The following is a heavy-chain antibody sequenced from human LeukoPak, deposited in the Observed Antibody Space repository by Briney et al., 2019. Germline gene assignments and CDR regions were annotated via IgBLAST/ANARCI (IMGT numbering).Heavy chain of an antibody. CDR1: GGSISSSRYY. Sequence: KSSETLSLTCTVSGGSISSSRYYWGWIRQPPGKGLEWIGSIYYSGSTYYNPSLKSRVTISVDTSKNQFSLKLSSVTAADTAAYYCARMRQWIRLGFDYWGQGTLVTVSS. J-gene: IGHJ4*02. V-gene: IGHV4-39*01. CDR3: ARMRQWIRLGFDY. CDR2: IYYSGST. D-gene: IGHD5-18*01.